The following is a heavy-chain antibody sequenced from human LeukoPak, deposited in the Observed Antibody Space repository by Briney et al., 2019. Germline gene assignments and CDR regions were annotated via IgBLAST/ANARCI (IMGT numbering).Heavy chain of an antibody. D-gene: IGHD3-16*01. CDR1: GFTFGIYW. J-gene: IGHJ3*02. CDR2: IEGDGSEK. V-gene: IGHV3-7*01. CDR3: ARGFDGVQAFDI. Sequence: GGSLRLSCAASGFTFGIYWMSWVRQSPGKGLEWGANIEGDGSEKYYVDSVKGRFTISRDNAKKSLYLQMNSLRAEDTAVYYCARGFDGVQAFDIWGQGTMVTVSS.